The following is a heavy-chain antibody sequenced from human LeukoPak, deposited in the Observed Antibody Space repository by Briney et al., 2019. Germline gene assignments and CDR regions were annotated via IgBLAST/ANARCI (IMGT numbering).Heavy chain of an antibody. Sequence: GGSLRLSCAASGFTFSSYEMTWVRQAPGRGLEWVSSISSTSGYIYYADSVKGRSTISRGNAENSLYLQMNSLRAEDTAVYYCARVRGGYDYGCGPMDVWGKGTTVTVSS. CDR1: GFTFSSYE. CDR3: ARVRGGYDYGCGPMDV. D-gene: IGHD5-12*01. J-gene: IGHJ6*03. V-gene: IGHV3-21*01. CDR2: ISSTSGYI.